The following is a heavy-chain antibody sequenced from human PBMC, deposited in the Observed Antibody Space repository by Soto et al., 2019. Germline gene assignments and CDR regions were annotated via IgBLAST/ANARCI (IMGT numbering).Heavy chain of an antibody. V-gene: IGHV3-7*01. CDR2: INPVESEK. D-gene: IGHD7-27*01. Sequence: EVQLVESGGGLVQPGGSLRLSCADSGFTFSNSWMSWVRQAPGKGLEWVADINPVESEKYYVDSVKGRFTVSRDNAKNSLYLQMNSLRVEDTALYYCARDPAWGSLDYWGLGTLVTVSS. CDR1: GFTFSNSW. CDR3: ARDPAWGSLDY. J-gene: IGHJ4*02.